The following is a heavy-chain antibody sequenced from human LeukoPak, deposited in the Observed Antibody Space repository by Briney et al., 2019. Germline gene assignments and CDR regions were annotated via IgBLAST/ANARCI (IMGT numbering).Heavy chain of an antibody. CDR3: AKTPHMYSSGWYGY. D-gene: IGHD6-19*01. CDR1: GFTFSSYA. CDR2: ISGSGGST. Sequence: GGSLRLSCAAPGFTFSSYAMSWVRQAPGKGLEWVSAISGSGGSTYYADSVKGRFTISRDNSKNTLYLQMNSLRAEDTAVYYCAKTPHMYSSGWYGYWGQGTLVTVSS. J-gene: IGHJ4*02. V-gene: IGHV3-23*01.